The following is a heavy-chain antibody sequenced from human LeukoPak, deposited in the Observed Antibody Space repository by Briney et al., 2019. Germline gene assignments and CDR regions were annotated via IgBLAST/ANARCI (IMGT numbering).Heavy chain of an antibody. CDR3: ARDYKYAFDN. J-gene: IGHJ4*02. D-gene: IGHD5-24*01. V-gene: IGHV3-48*01. Sequence: GRSLRLSCAASGFTFCDYSMNWVRQAPGRGLEWISYIGIDSGNTNYADSVKGRFTISGDKAKNSLYLQMNSLRVEDTAVYYCARDYKYAFDNWGQGTLVTVSS. CDR2: IGIDSGNT. CDR1: GFTFCDYS.